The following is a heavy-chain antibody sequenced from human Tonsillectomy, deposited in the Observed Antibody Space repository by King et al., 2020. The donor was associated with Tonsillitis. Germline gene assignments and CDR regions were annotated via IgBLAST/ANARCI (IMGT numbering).Heavy chain of an antibody. CDR1: GGSINSGSYS. J-gene: IGHJ4*02. D-gene: IGHD2-21*01. CDR3: ASRASTDY. CDR2: MYTSGSA. Sequence: VQLQESGPGLVKPSQTLSLTCTVSGGSINSGSYSWGWIRQPAGRGLEWIGRMYTSGSANYNPSLKNRATLSVDTSKNQFSLKLSSVTAADTAIYYCASRASTDYRGQGAVVPVSS. V-gene: IGHV4-61*02.